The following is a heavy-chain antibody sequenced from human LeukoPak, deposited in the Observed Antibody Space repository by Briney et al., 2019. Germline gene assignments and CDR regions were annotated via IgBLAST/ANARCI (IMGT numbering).Heavy chain of an antibody. CDR1: GFTFSSYA. J-gene: IGHJ6*03. CDR3: AKVSEWLGHYYYYYYMDV. Sequence: GGSLRLSCAASGFTFSSYAMSWVRQAPGKGLEWVSAISGSGGSTYYADSVKGRFTTSRDNSKNTLYLQMNSLRAEDTAVYYCAKVSEWLGHYYYYYYMDVWGKGTTVTVSS. V-gene: IGHV3-23*01. CDR2: ISGSGGST. D-gene: IGHD6-19*01.